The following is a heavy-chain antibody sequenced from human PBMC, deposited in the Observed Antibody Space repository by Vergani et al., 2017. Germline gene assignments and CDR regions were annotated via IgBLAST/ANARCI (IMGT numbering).Heavy chain of an antibody. CDR3: ARDLAYCHEGSCAL. Sequence: QVQLVQSGGGVVQPGGSLRLSCVASGFTFNRYGMQWVRQAPGKELEWVAYVLFDGSNEYYADSVKGRFIVSRDNSNDALYLQMNSLRTDYTAVYYCARDLAYCHEGSCALWGQGSVVTVSS. CDR1: GFTFNRYG. V-gene: IGHV3-30*02. D-gene: IGHD2-15*01. J-gene: IGHJ4*02. CDR2: VLFDGSNE.